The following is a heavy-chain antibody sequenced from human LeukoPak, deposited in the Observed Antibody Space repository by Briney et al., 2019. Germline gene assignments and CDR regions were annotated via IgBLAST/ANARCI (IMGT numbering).Heavy chain of an antibody. J-gene: IGHJ6*03. Sequence: GGSPRLSCAASGFTVRSSYMSWVRQAPGKGLEWVSVIYSGGSPDYADSAKGRFTISTDNSKNTLYLQMNSLRVEDTAVYYCARDPYSGNYGAYYYYYMDVWGKGTTVTISS. V-gene: IGHV3-53*01. CDR2: IYSGGSP. CDR3: ARDPYSGNYGAYYYYYMDV. CDR1: GFTVRSSY. D-gene: IGHD1-26*01.